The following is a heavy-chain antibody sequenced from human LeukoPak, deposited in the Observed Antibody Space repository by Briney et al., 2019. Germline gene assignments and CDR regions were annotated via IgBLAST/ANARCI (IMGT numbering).Heavy chain of an antibody. J-gene: IGHJ4*02. V-gene: IGHV3-23*01. CDR3: AKPGAYGSGSYTEN. CDR1: GFTFSSYA. CDR2: ISGSGGST. D-gene: IGHD3-10*01. Sequence: GGSLRLSCAASGFTFSSYAMSWVRQAPGKGLEWVSAISGSGGSTYYAYSVKGRFTISRDNSKNTLYLQMNSLRAEDTAVYYCAKPGAYGSGSYTENWGQGTLVTVSS.